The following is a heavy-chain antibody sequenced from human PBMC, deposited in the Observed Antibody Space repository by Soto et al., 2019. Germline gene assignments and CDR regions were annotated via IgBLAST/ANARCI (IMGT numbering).Heavy chain of an antibody. CDR3: ARDLGYCSGGSCFPHYYFDY. V-gene: IGHV4-59*01. CDR1: GGSISTYY. J-gene: IGHJ4*02. Sequence: SETLSLTCTVSGGSISTYYWSWIRQPPGKGLEWIGYIYYSGSTNYNPSLESRVTISVDTSKNHFSLKLSSVTAADTAVYYCARDLGYCSGGSCFPHYYFDYWGQGTLVTVSS. D-gene: IGHD2-15*01. CDR2: IYYSGST.